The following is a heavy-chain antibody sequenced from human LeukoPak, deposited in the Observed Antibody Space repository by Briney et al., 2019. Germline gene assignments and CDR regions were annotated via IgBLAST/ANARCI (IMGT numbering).Heavy chain of an antibody. CDR1: GGSFSGYY. CDR3: ARGKYGDHGNYYYYGMDV. CDR2: INHSGST. Sequence: SETLSLTCAVYGGSFSGYYWSWIRQPPGKGLEWIGEINHSGSTNYNPSLKSRVTISVDTSKNQFSLKLSSVTAADTAVYYCARGKYGDHGNYYYYGMDVWGQGTTVTVSS. D-gene: IGHD4-17*01. V-gene: IGHV4-34*01. J-gene: IGHJ6*02.